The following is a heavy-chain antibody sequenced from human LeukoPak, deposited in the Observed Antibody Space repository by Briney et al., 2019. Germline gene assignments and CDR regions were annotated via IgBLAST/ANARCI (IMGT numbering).Heavy chain of an antibody. D-gene: IGHD3-10*01. V-gene: IGHV1-46*02. CDR1: GYSFNSHH. CDR3: ARDSGNYHYDMDV. J-gene: IGHJ6*02. Sequence: ASVKVSCKTSGYSFNSHHVHWVRQAPGQGLEWMGINFFHDGTTSNTQKFPGRLTMTRDTSTSTVYMELSSLRSEDTTVYYCARDSGNYHYDMDVWGQGTTVIVSS. CDR2: NFFHDGTT.